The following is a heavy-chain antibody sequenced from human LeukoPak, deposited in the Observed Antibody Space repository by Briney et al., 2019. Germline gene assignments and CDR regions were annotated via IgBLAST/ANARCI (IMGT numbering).Heavy chain of an antibody. CDR2: IRYDGSNK. V-gene: IGHV3-30*02. J-gene: IGHJ6*03. D-gene: IGHD2-15*01. CDR3: AKDRVVVVAAPYYYYMDV. Sequence: PGGSLRLSCAASGFTFSSYGMHWVRQAPGKGLEWVAFIRYDGSNKYYADSVKGRFTISRDNSKNTLYLQMNSLRAEDTAVYYCAKDRVVVVAAPYYYYMDVWGKGTTVTISS. CDR1: GFTFSSYG.